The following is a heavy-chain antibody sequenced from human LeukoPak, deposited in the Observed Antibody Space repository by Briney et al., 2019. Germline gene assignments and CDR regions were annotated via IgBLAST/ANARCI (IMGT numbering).Heavy chain of an antibody. D-gene: IGHD6-13*01. J-gene: IGHJ4*02. CDR1: GFTFSSYA. V-gene: IGHV3-23*01. Sequence: SGGSLRLSCAASGFTFSSYAMSWVRQAPGKGLEWVSAISGSGGSTYYADSVEGRFTISRDNSKNTLYLQMNSLRAEDTAVYYCAKLHEQLGEGDYWGQGTLVTVSS. CDR3: AKLHEQLGEGDY. CDR2: ISGSGGST.